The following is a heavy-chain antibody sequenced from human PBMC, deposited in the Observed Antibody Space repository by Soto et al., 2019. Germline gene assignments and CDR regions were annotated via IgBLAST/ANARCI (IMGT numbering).Heavy chain of an antibody. V-gene: IGHV1-69*01. CDR1: GGTFSSYA. CDR2: IIPIFGTA. Sequence: QVQLVQSGAEVKKPGSSVKVSCKASGGTFSSYAISWVRQAPGQGLEWMGGIIPIFGTAHYAQKFQGRVTITADESTSTAYMELSSLRSEDTAVYYCAGPIAAAGTFRYYFDYWGQGTLVTVSS. J-gene: IGHJ4*02. CDR3: AGPIAAAGTFRYYFDY. D-gene: IGHD6-13*01.